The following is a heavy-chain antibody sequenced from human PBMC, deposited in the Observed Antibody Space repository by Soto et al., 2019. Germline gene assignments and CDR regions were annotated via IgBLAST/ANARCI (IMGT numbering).Heavy chain of an antibody. CDR3: ARGHSTDCSNGVCSFFYNHEMDV. Sequence: ASVKVSCKASGYSLTDYHIHWVRQAPGQGLEWLGRINPKSGGTSTAQKFQGWVTMTRDRSISTVYMELTRLRSDDTAVYFCARGHSTDCSNGVCSFFYNHEMDVWGQGTTVTV. D-gene: IGHD2-8*01. V-gene: IGHV1-2*04. CDR1: GYSLTDYH. CDR2: INPKSGGT. J-gene: IGHJ6*02.